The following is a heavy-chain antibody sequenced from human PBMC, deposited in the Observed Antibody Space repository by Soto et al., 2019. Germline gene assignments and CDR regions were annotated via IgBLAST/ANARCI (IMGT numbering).Heavy chain of an antibody. CDR1: GFTFSSYS. CDR3: ARDRAMESRWYVVWFDP. J-gene: IGHJ5*02. CDR2: ISSSSSYI. Sequence: GGSLRLSCAASGFTFSSYSMNWVRQAPGKGLEWVSSISSSSSYIYYADSVKGRFTISRDNAKNSLYLQMNSLRAEDTAAYYCARDRAMESRWYVVWFDPWGQGTLVTVSS. V-gene: IGHV3-21*01. D-gene: IGHD6-13*01.